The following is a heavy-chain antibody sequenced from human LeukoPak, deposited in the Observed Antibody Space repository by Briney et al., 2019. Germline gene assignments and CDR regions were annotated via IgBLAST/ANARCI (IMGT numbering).Heavy chain of an antibody. J-gene: IGHJ4*02. Sequence: GGSLRLSCAASGFTFSSYAMSWVRQAPGKGLEWVSGSSGTGATTYYADSVKGRLTISRDNAKNTLFLTMSSLRAEDTAVYYCAKEVTGGYCSGGNCYAYFEYWGQGTLVTVSS. CDR2: SSGTGATT. CDR3: AKEVTGGYCSGGNCYAYFEY. V-gene: IGHV3-23*01. D-gene: IGHD2-15*01. CDR1: GFTFSSYA.